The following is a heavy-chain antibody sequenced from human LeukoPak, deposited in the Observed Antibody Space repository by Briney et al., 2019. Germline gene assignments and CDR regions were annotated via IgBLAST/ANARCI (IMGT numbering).Heavy chain of an antibody. Sequence: PGGSLRLSCAASGFTFSSYAMSWVRQAPGKGLEWDSAISGSGGSTYYADSVKGRFTISRDSSKNTLYLQMNSLRAEDTAVYYCAKSLVVVITIFDYWGQGTLVTVSS. D-gene: IGHD3-22*01. CDR2: ISGSGGST. V-gene: IGHV3-23*01. CDR1: GFTFSSYA. CDR3: AKSLVVVITIFDY. J-gene: IGHJ4*02.